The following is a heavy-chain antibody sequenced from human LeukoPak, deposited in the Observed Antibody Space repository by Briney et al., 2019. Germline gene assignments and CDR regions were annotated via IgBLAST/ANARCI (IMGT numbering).Heavy chain of an antibody. J-gene: IGHJ6*02. D-gene: IGHD3-3*01. CDR3: ARAHYDFWSGYSNGMDV. CDR2: INSDGSST. V-gene: IGHV3-74*01. Sequence: GGSLRLSCAASGFTFSSYGMHWVRQAPGKGLVWVSRINSDGSSTSYADSVKGRFTISRDNAKNTLYLQMNSLRAEDTAVYYCARAHYDFWSGYSNGMDVWGQGTTVTASS. CDR1: GFTFSSYG.